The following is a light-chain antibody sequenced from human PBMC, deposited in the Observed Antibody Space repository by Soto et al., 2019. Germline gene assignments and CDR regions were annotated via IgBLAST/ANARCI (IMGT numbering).Light chain of an antibody. CDR1: RGLVYRDGNIY. J-gene: IGKJ5*01. V-gene: IGKV2-30*01. Sequence: DVVITQSPLALSVTLGQPASISCRSSRGLVYRDGNIYLNWFHQRPGQSPRRLIYKVSHRATGIAARFSGSGSGTDFTLTISSLEPEDFAVYYCQQRSNWITFGQGTRLEIK. CDR3: QQRSNWIT. CDR2: KVS.